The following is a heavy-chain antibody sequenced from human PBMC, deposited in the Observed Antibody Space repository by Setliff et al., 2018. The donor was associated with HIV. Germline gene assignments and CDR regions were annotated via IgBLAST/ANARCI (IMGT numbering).Heavy chain of an antibody. CDR3: ARERVTGNYYYNYMDV. Sequence: PSETLSLTGTVSGGSISSGGYYWSWIRQHPGTGLEWIGYIYYSGSTYYNPSLKSRVTISVDTSKNQFSLKLSSVTAADTAVYYCARERVTGNYYYNYMDVWGKGTTVTVSS. D-gene: IGHD1-20*01. CDR2: IYYSGST. CDR1: GGSISSGGYY. J-gene: IGHJ6*03. V-gene: IGHV4-31*03.